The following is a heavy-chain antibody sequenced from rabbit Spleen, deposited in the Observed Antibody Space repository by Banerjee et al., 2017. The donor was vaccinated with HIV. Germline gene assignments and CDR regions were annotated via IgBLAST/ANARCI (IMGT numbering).Heavy chain of an antibody. V-gene: IGHV1S40*01. CDR2: IDTGSRDFT. CDR3: ARDSGSSFSSYGMDL. CDR1: GFDFSNYNF. D-gene: IGHD8-1*01. Sequence: QSLEESGGGLVQPGGSLTLSCKASGFDFSNYNFMCWVRQAPGKGLEWIACIDTGSRDFTYYASWAKGRFTISKTSSTTVTLQMTSLTVADTATYFCARDSGSSFSSYGMDLWGPGTLVTVS. J-gene: IGHJ6*01.